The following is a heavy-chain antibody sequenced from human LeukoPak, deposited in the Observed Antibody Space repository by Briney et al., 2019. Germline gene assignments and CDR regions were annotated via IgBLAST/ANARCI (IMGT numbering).Heavy chain of an antibody. V-gene: IGHV6-1*01. D-gene: IGHD5-12*01. CDR1: GDSVSSNSAA. Sequence: SQTLSLTCATSGDSVSSNSAAWNWIRQSPSRGLEWLGRTYYRSKWYNDYAVSVKSRININPDTSKNQFSLQLNSVTPEDTAVYYCARDILREDYYYYYMDVWGKGTTVTISS. J-gene: IGHJ6*03. CDR2: TYYRSKWYN. CDR3: ARDILREDYYYYYMDV.